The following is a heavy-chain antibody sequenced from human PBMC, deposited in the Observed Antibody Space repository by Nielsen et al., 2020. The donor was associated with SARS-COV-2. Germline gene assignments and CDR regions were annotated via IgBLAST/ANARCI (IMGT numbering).Heavy chain of an antibody. J-gene: IGHJ6*02. CDR3: AKALGPFEFLVGVDFYGMDV. D-gene: IGHD1-26*01. Sequence: GESLKISCAAFEFTFSKYGMNWVRQAPGKGLAWVAHINSDGSRTTYADSVKGRFTISRDNAKNILNVQMNSLRAEDTAVYYCAKALGPFEFLVGVDFYGMDVWGQGATVTVSS. CDR1: EFTFSKYG. V-gene: IGHV3-74*01. CDR2: INSDGSRT.